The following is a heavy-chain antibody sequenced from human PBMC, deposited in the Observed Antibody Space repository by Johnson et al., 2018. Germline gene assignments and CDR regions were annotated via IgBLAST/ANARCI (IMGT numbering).Heavy chain of an antibody. CDR2: IYPADSDT. CDR3: ARPSATMNRLDAVDI. J-gene: IGHJ3*02. D-gene: IGHD3-16*01. CDR1: GYRFNSYW. Sequence: VQLVESGAEVKKPGESLKIFCKASGYRFNSYWIGWVRQMPGKGLEWMGLIYPADSDTRYSPSFLGQVTIPVDKSISTAYLRWSSLKASDTAMDYCARPSATMNRLDAVDIWGQGTRGTVAS. V-gene: IGHV5-51*03.